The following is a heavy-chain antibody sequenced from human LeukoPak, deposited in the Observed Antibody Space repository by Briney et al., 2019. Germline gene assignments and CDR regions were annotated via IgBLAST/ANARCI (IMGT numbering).Heavy chain of an antibody. V-gene: IGHV1-8*01. CDR2: MNPNRGST. CDR1: GYTFTSYD. CDR3: ARYSSGWYTNWFDP. Sequence: ASVKVSCKASGYTFTSYDINWVRQATGQGLEWMGWMNPNRGSTGYAQKFQGRVTMTRNTSISTAYMELSSLRSEDTAVYYCARYSSGWYTNWFDPWGQGTLVTVSS. D-gene: IGHD6-19*01. J-gene: IGHJ5*02.